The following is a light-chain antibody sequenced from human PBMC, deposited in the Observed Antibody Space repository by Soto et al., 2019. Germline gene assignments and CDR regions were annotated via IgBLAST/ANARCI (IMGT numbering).Light chain of an antibody. Sequence: EIVLTQSPATLSLSPGERATLSCRASQFVTNNVAWYQQKPGQAPRLLISDGSNGGSGIPARFVGSGSGTDVTLIISGLQPEYFAVYFCQQRDDLYTFGQGTKLQIK. CDR2: DGS. J-gene: IGKJ2*01. CDR1: QFVTNN. V-gene: IGKV3-11*01. CDR3: QQRDDLYT.